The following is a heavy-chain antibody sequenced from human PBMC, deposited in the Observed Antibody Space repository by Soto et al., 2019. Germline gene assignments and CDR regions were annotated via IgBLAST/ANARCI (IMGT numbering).Heavy chain of an antibody. CDR1: GGSFSPYY. V-gene: IGHV4-34*01. CDR3: AIGRGGNKY. CDR2: TDQSGGT. J-gene: IGHJ4*02. D-gene: IGHD3-16*01. Sequence: QVQLQQWGTGLLKSSETLSLNCAVYGGSFSPYYWSWVRQPPGKGLGWIGETDQSGGTYYNPSLKSRVTVSLDTSKNQFSLEVKSVTAADTAVYYCAIGRGGNKYWGQGTLVTVSS.